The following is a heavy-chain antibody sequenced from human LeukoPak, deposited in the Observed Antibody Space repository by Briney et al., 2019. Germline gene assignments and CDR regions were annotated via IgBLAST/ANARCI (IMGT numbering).Heavy chain of an antibody. J-gene: IGHJ4*02. Sequence: ASVKVSCKASGYTFTAYYMHWVRQAPGQGLEWMGWINPNSGDTNYAQKFQGRVTMTRDTSISTAYIELSRLRSDDTAVYYCATLSHYFGSGKGIHDYWGQGTLVTVSS. CDR3: ATLSHYFGSGKGIHDY. CDR2: INPNSGDT. CDR1: GYTFTAYY. D-gene: IGHD3-10*01. V-gene: IGHV1-2*02.